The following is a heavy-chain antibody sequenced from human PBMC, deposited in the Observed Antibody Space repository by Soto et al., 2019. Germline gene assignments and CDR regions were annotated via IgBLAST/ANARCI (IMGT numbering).Heavy chain of an antibody. CDR2: IYYSGST. Sequence: SETLSLTCTVSGVSISSYYWSWIRQPPGKGLEWIGYIYYSGSTNYNPSLKSRVTISVDTSKNQFSLKLSSVTAADTAVYYCARHFTVTTPSDYYYYMDVWGKGTTVTVSS. V-gene: IGHV4-59*08. D-gene: IGHD4-17*01. CDR3: ARHFTVTTPSDYYYYMDV. CDR1: GVSISSYY. J-gene: IGHJ6*03.